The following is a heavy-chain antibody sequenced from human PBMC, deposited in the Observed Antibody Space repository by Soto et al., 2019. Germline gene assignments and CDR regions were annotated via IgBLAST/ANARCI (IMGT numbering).Heavy chain of an antibody. CDR1: FTFSMYS. Sequence: EVQVVESGGGLVQPGGSLRLSCSFTFSMYSMNWVRQAPGKGLEWVASISSGGTYIKYADSVKGRFTISRDNAKNSVSLKRNGLRVDDRAVYFCTRDQGGTYDGWFDPGGQGPLVTVSS. V-gene: IGHV3-21*01. D-gene: IGHD1-26*01. J-gene: IGHJ5*02. CDR3: TRDQGGTYDGWFDP. CDR2: ISSGGTYI.